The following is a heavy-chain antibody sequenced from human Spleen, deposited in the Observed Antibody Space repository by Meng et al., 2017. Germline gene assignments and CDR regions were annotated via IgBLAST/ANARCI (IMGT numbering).Heavy chain of an antibody. V-gene: IGHV3-33*01. J-gene: IGHJ6*01. CDR3: ARSKDPSRNYYYYGMDV. CDR2: VWYGGGNS. Sequence: GASLKISCSASGFTFTGYGIHWARQAPGKGLEWVALVWYGGGNSYYADSVKGRFTISGDNSKNTLYLQMDSLGADDTAVYYCARSKDPSRNYYYYGMDVWGQGTTVTGSS. D-gene: IGHD5-24*01. CDR1: GFTFTGYG.